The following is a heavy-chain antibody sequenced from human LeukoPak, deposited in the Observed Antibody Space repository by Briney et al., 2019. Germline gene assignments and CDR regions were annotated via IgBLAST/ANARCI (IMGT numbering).Heavy chain of an antibody. J-gene: IGHJ3*01. CDR2: INYSGTT. Sequence: SETLSLTCTVVAGSVSSNRHYWGWIRQPPGKGLEWIASINYSGTTFYDPSLKSRPTISIDTSTNQFSLKLSAVTAADTAAYYCAGWKLVTTHGAFDAWGQGTRVTVTS. CDR3: AGWKLVTTHGAFDA. V-gene: IGHV4-39*01. D-gene: IGHD1-1*01. CDR1: AGSVSSNRHY.